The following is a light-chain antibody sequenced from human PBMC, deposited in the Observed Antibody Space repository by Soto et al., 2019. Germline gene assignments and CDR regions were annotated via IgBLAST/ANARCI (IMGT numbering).Light chain of an antibody. CDR2: DVS. Sequence: QSALTQPRSVSGSPGQSVTISCTGTSSDVGDYNYVSWYQQYPGKAPKLVIYDVSKRPSGVPDRFSGAKSGNTASLTISGIQAEDEADYYCCSFAVSYTFWVFGGGTKLTVL. V-gene: IGLV2-11*01. J-gene: IGLJ3*02. CDR3: CSFAVSYTFWV. CDR1: SSDVGDYNY.